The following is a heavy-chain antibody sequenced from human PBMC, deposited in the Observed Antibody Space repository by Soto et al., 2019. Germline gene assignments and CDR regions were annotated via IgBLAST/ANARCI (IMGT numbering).Heavy chain of an antibody. CDR2: IWYDGSNK. V-gene: IGHV3-33*01. Sequence: QVQLVESGGGVVQPGRSLRLSCAASGFTFSSYGMHWVRQAPGKGLEWVAVIWYDGSNKYYADSVKGRFTISRDNSKNTLYLQMNSLRAEDTAVYYCVRDVGSIMITVGGVIVGENFDYWGQGTLVTVSS. CDR1: GFTFSSYG. J-gene: IGHJ4*02. CDR3: VRDVGSIMITVGGVIVGENFDY. D-gene: IGHD3-16*02.